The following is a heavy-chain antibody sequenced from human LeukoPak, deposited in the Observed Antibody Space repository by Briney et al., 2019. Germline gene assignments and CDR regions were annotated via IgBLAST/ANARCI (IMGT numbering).Heavy chain of an antibody. CDR2: IYYSGST. D-gene: IGHD6-13*01. CDR1: GGSISSYY. V-gene: IGHV4-59*01. CDR3: ARLGGQQQLVLTSSYGMDV. Sequence: SETLSLTCTVSGGSISSYYWNWIRQPPGKELEWIGYIYYSGSTNYNPSLKSRVTISVDTSKNQFSLKLNSVTAADTAVYYCARLGGQQQLVLTSSYGMDVWGQGTTVTVSS. J-gene: IGHJ6*02.